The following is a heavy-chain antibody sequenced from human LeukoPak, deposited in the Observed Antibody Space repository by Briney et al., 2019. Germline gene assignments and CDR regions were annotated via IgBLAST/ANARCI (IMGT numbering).Heavy chain of an antibody. CDR3: ARRPGLLWFGETLNAFDI. CDR2: IYPGDSDT. D-gene: IGHD3-10*01. V-gene: IGHV5-51*01. Sequence: GESLKISCKGSGSSFTSYWIGWVRQMPGKGLERMGIIYPGDSDTRYSPSFQGQVTISADKSISTAYLQWSSLKASDTAMYYCARRPGLLWFGETLNAFDIWGQGTMVTVSS. J-gene: IGHJ3*02. CDR1: GSSFTSYW.